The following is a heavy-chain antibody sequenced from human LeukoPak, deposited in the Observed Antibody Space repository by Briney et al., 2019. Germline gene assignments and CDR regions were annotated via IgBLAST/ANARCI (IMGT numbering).Heavy chain of an antibody. CDR1: GGSISSSSYY. J-gene: IGHJ4*02. D-gene: IGHD3-22*01. V-gene: IGHV4-39*07. CDR2: IYYSGST. Sequence: SETLSLTCTVSGGSISSSSYYWGWIRQPPGKGLEWIGSIYYSGSTYYNPSLKSRVTISVDTSKNQFSLKLSSVTAADTAAYYCASRYYDSSGYYHPPDYWGQGTLVTVSS. CDR3: ASRYYDSSGYYHPPDY.